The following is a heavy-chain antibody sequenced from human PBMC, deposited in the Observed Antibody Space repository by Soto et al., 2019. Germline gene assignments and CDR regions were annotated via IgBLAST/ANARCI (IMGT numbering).Heavy chain of an antibody. CDR2: INAGNGNT. Sequence: GASVKVSCKASGYTFSTYAMHWVRQAPGQRLEWMGWINAGNGNTKYSQKFQGRVTITRDTSASTAYMELSSLRSEDTAVYYCARGPGGPDGPGDYWGQGTLVTVSS. CDR3: ARGPGGPDGPGDY. CDR1: GYTFSTYA. V-gene: IGHV1-3*01. D-gene: IGHD2-15*01. J-gene: IGHJ4*02.